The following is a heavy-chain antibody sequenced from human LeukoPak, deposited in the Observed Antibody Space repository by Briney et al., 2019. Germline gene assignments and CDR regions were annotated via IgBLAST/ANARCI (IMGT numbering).Heavy chain of an antibody. CDR3: AKVNTVAGGFDY. Sequence: PGGSLRLSCAASGFTFDDYAMHWVRQAPGKGLELVSGISWNSGSIGYADSVKGRFTISRDNAKNSLYLQMNSLRAEDTALYYCAKVNTVAGGFDYWGQGTLVTVSS. D-gene: IGHD6-19*01. CDR1: GFTFDDYA. V-gene: IGHV3-9*01. CDR2: ISWNSGSI. J-gene: IGHJ4*02.